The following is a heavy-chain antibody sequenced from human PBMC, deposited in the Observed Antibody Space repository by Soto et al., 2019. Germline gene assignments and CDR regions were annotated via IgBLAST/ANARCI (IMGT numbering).Heavy chain of an antibody. V-gene: IGHV4-59*01. J-gene: IGHJ5*02. CDR2: IYYSGST. D-gene: IGHD3-10*01. CDR3: ARDRGSGSYYISGNWFDP. CDR1: GGSISSYY. Sequence: SSETLSLTCTVSGGSISSYYWSWIRQPPGKGLEWIGYIYYSGSTNYNPSLKSRVTISVDTSKNQFSLKLSSVTAADTAVYYCARDRGSGSYYISGNWFDPWGQGTLVTVSS.